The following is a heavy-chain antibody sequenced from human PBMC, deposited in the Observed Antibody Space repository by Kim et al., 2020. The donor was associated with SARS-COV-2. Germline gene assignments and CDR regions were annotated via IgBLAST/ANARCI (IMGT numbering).Heavy chain of an antibody. D-gene: IGHD2-15*01. J-gene: IGHJ4*02. Sequence: SETLSLTCTVSGGSISSYYWSWIRQPPGKGLEWIGYIYYSGSTNYNPSLKSRVTISVDTSKNQFSLKLSSVTAADTAVYYCARRWLGYCSGGSCYSGFDYWGQGTLVTVSS. CDR3: ARRWLGYCSGGSCYSGFDY. CDR1: GGSISSYY. CDR2: IYYSGST. V-gene: IGHV4-59*08.